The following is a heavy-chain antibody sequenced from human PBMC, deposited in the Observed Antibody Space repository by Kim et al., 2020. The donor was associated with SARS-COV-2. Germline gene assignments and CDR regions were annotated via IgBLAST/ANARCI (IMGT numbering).Heavy chain of an antibody. CDR3: ARTGARQTLRGVIWFDP. V-gene: IGHV3-30*04. Sequence: GGSLRLSCAASGFTFSSYAMHWVRQAPGKGLEWVAVISYDGSNKYYADSVKGRFTISRDNSKNTLYLQMNSLRAEDTAVYYCARTGARQTLRGVIWFDPWGQGTLVTVSS. CDR1: GFTFSSYA. D-gene: IGHD3-10*01. CDR2: ISYDGSNK. J-gene: IGHJ5*02.